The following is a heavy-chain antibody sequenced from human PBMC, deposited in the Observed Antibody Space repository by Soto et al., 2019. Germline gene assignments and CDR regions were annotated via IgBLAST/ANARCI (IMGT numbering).Heavy chain of an antibody. J-gene: IGHJ6*02. Sequence: PSETLSHTCAVYGGSFSAYYWSWVRQPPGKGLEWIGEIIHSESTKYNPSLKSRVTISVDTSKNQFSLKLSSVTAADTAVYYCARQRPTDGRWEFANYYGMDVWGQGTPVTVSS. CDR3: ARQRPTDGRWEFANYYGMDV. V-gene: IGHV4-34*12. D-gene: IGHD1-26*01. CDR2: IIHSEST. CDR1: GGSFSAYY.